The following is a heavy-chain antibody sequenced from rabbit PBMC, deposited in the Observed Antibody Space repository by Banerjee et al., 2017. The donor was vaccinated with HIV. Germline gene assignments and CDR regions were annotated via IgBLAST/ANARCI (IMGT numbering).Heavy chain of an antibody. CDR2: IYTGSSGNT. V-gene: IGHV1S45*01. J-gene: IGHJ6*01. CDR1: GFSFSSSHW. Sequence: EESGGGLVQPEGSLTLTCTASGFSFSSSHWICWVRQAPGKGLEWIACIYTGSSGNTYYASWAKGRFTISKTSSTTVTLQMTSLTAADTATYFCARVDTAYTSYGYDLWGPGTLVTVS. D-gene: IGHD6-1*01. CDR3: ARVDTAYTSYGYDL.